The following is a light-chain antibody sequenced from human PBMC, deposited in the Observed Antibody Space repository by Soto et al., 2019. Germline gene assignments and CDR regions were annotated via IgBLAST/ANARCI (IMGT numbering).Light chain of an antibody. CDR2: GAS. CDR1: QSVSTRY. CDR3: HQFGSSPPAFT. Sequence: ESMLTQSPGTLSLSPGERATLSCRASQSVSTRYFAWYQQKPGQAPRLLIYGASIRATGIPDRFSGSGSGRYFTLTISRLEPEDFAVYYGHQFGSSPPAFTFGQGTKLEI. J-gene: IGKJ2*01. V-gene: IGKV3-20*01.